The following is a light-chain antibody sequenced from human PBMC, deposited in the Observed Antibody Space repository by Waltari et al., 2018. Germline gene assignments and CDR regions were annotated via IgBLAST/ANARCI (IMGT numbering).Light chain of an antibody. Sequence: DIVMTQSPDSLAVSLGERVTINCQSSQSVLYSSNNKNYLAWYQQKPGQPPKLLIYWASTRESGVPDRFSGSGSGTDFTLTISSLQAEDVAVYYCQQYYSTRTFGQGTKVEIK. V-gene: IGKV4-1*01. J-gene: IGKJ1*01. CDR2: WAS. CDR3: QQYYSTRT. CDR1: QSVLYSSNNKNY.